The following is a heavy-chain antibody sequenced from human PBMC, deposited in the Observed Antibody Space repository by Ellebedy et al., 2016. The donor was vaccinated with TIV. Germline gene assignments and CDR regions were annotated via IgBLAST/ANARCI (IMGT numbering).Heavy chain of an antibody. V-gene: IGHV3-33*08. D-gene: IGHD3-3*01. CDR3: ARDGSFPGYYDEFDY. Sequence: GESLKISCAASGFTFSSYGMHWVRQAPGKGLEWVAVIWYDGSNKYYADSVKGRFTISRDNSKNTLYLQMNSLRAEDTAVYYCARDGSFPGYYDEFDYWGQGTLVTVSS. J-gene: IGHJ4*02. CDR2: IWYDGSNK. CDR1: GFTFSSYG.